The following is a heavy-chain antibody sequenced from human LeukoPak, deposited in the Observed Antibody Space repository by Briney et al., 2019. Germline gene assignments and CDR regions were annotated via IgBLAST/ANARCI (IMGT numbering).Heavy chain of an antibody. CDR1: GYSFTSYW. J-gene: IGHJ6*02. Sequence: GESLKISCKGSGYSFTSYWIGWVRQVPGKGLEWMGIIYPGDSDTRYSPSFQGQVTISADKSISTAYLQWSSLKASDTAMYYCARQDIVVVPAANPRARYYYYGMDVWGQGTTVTVSS. CDR3: ARQDIVVVPAANPRARYYYYGMDV. V-gene: IGHV5-51*01. CDR2: IYPGDSDT. D-gene: IGHD2-2*01.